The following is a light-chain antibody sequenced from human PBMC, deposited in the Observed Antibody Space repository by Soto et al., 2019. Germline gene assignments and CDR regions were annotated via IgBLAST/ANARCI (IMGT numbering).Light chain of an antibody. Sequence: QAVVTQPPSVSGAPGQRVTITCTVSSSNIGSNSDVHWYQQLPGTAPKLLIYDNTNRPSGVPDRFSGSKSGTSASLAITGLQAEDEADYYCQSYDRSLSGDVVFGGGTKVTVL. CDR2: DNT. V-gene: IGLV1-40*01. CDR1: SSNIGSNSD. J-gene: IGLJ2*01. CDR3: QSYDRSLSGDVV.